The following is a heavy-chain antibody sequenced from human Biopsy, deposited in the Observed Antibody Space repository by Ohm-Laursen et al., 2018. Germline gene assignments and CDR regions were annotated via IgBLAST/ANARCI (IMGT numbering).Heavy chain of an antibody. D-gene: IGHD5-12*01. Sequence: ASVKVSCKASGNTFTDYDINWVRQASGQGLEWVGWMTPKTGKTGYTQKLQGRLTMTRDTSTSTAYMELSSLRSEDTAIYYCARGGYDYDYWGQGTLVTVSS. CDR2: MTPKTGKT. CDR3: ARGGYDYDY. CDR1: GNTFTDYD. V-gene: IGHV1-8*01. J-gene: IGHJ4*02.